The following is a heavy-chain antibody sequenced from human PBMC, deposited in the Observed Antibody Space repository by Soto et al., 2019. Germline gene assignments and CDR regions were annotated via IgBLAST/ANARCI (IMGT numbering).Heavy chain of an antibody. CDR1: GFTFSSYG. CDR3: AREGFYYDSNGTYFQH. J-gene: IGHJ1*01. V-gene: IGHV3-33*01. CDR2: IWYDGSNK. D-gene: IGHD3-22*01. Sequence: LRLSCAASGFTFSSYGMHWVRQAPGKGLEWVAVIWYDGSNKYYADSVKGRFTISRDNSKNTLYLQMNSLRAEDTAVYYCAREGFYYDSNGTYFQHWGQGTLVTVS.